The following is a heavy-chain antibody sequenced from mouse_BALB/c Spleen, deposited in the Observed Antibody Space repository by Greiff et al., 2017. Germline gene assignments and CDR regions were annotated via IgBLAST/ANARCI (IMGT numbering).Heavy chain of an antibody. V-gene: IGHV1-54*01. Sequence: QVQLQQSGAELVRPGTSVKVSCKASGYAFTNYLIEWVKQRPGQGLEWIGVINPGSGGTNYNEKFKGKATLTADKSSSTAYMQLSSLTSDDSAVYFCARRTLDGYSFAYWGQGTLVTVSA. D-gene: IGHD1-2*01. CDR1: GYAFTNYL. CDR3: ARRTLDGYSFAY. J-gene: IGHJ3*01. CDR2: INPGSGGT.